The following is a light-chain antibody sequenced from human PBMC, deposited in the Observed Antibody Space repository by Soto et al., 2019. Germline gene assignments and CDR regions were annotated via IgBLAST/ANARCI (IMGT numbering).Light chain of an antibody. CDR3: EQYTSYGIYT. Sequence: DIQMTQSPSTLSASVGDIVTITFRASQRISSWLAWYQQKPGKAPKLLFYDASSLESWVASRFSASGSETECTLTTSSLPPHDFATYYGEQYTSYGIYTFGQGNQLEIK. V-gene: IGKV1-5*01. CDR2: DAS. J-gene: IGKJ2*01. CDR1: QRISSW.